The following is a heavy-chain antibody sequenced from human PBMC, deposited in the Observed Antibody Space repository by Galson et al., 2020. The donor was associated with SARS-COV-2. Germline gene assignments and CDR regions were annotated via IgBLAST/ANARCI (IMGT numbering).Heavy chain of an antibody. CDR3: ARGAFCGGDCYSIWYFDL. CDR1: GFTFSDHY. Sequence: GGSLRLSCAASGFTFSDHYMDWVRQAPGKGLEWVGRTRNKANSYTTEYAASVKGRFTISREDSKNSLYLQMNGLKTEDTAVYYCARGAFCGGDCYSIWYFDLWGRGTLVTVSS. V-gene: IGHV3-72*01. CDR2: TRNKANSYTT. J-gene: IGHJ2*01. D-gene: IGHD2-21*02.